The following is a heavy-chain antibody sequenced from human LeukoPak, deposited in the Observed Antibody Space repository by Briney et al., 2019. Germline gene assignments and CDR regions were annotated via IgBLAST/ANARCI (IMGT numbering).Heavy chain of an antibody. CDR3: ARMYYDFWSGYYSTMDDAFDI. CDR1: GGSISSYC. J-gene: IGHJ3*02. Sequence: PSETLSLTCTVSGGSISSYCWSWIRQPPGKGLEWIGYIYYSGSTNYNPSLKSRVTISVDTSKNQFSLKLTSVTAADTAVYYCARMYYDFWSGYYSTMDDAFDIWGQGTMVTVSS. D-gene: IGHD3-3*01. V-gene: IGHV4-59*12. CDR2: IYYSGST.